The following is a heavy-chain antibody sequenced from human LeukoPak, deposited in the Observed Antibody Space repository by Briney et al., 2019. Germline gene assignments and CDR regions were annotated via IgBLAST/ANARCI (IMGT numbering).Heavy chain of an antibody. Sequence: SETLSLTCTVSGGSISSYYWSWIRQPAGKGLEWIGRIYTSGSTNYNPSLKSRVTMSVDTSKNQFSLKLSSVTAADTAVYYCATTYYDFWSGYFGQYYFDYWGQGTLVTVSS. D-gene: IGHD3-3*01. J-gene: IGHJ4*02. CDR1: GGSISSYY. CDR2: IYTSGST. V-gene: IGHV4-4*07. CDR3: ATTYYDFWSGYFGQYYFDY.